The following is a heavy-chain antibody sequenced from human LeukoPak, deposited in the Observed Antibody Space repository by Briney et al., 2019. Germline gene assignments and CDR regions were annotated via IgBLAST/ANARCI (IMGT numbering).Heavy chain of an antibody. CDR1: GFTVSSNY. J-gene: IGHJ6*02. D-gene: IGHD6-13*01. CDR2: IYSGGST. CDR3: ARDQAAILPYYGMDV. V-gene: IGHV3-66*01. Sequence: GGFLRLSCAASGFTVSSNYMSWVRQAPGKGLEWVSVIYSGGSTYYADSVKGRFTISRDNSKNTLYLQMNSLRAEDTAVYYCARDQAAILPYYGMDVWGQGTTVTVSS.